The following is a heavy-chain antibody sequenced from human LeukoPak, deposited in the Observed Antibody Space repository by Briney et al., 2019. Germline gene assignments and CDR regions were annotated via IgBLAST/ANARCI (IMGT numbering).Heavy chain of an antibody. Sequence: PSETLSLTCAVYGGSFSGYYWSWIRQPPGKGLEWIGEINHSGSTNYNPSLKSRVTISVDTSKNQFSLKLSSVTAADTAVYYCARGVLRYYDSSGYPDASDIWGQGTMVTVSS. CDR3: ARGVLRYYDSSGYPDASDI. D-gene: IGHD3-22*01. CDR2: INHSGST. CDR1: GGSFSGYY. V-gene: IGHV4-34*01. J-gene: IGHJ3*02.